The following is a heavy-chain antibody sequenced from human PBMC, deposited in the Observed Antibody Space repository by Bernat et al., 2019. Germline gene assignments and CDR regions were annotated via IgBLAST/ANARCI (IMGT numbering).Heavy chain of an antibody. CDR1: GFTFSSYG. CDR2: IWYDGSNK. CDR3: ARDQRSGTNPFDY. V-gene: IGHV3-33*01. D-gene: IGHD2-2*01. Sequence: QVQLVESGGGVVQPGRSLRLSCAASGFTFSSYGMHWVRQAPGKGLEWVADIWYDGSNKYYADSVKGRFTISRDNSKNTLYLQMNSLRAEDTAVYYCARDQRSGTNPFDYWGQGTLVTVSS. J-gene: IGHJ4*02.